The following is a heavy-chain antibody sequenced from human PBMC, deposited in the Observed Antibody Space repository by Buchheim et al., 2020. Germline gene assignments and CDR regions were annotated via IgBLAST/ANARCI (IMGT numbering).Heavy chain of an antibody. CDR1: GFTFSSYA. Sequence: QVQLVESGGGVVQPGRSLRLSCAASGFTFSSYAMHWVRQAPGKGLEWVAVISYDGSNKYYADSVKGRFTISRDTSKNTLYLQMNSLRAEDTAVYYCARDPYYYDSSGYRFDYWGQGTL. CDR2: ISYDGSNK. D-gene: IGHD3-22*01. CDR3: ARDPYYYDSSGYRFDY. J-gene: IGHJ4*02. V-gene: IGHV3-30*04.